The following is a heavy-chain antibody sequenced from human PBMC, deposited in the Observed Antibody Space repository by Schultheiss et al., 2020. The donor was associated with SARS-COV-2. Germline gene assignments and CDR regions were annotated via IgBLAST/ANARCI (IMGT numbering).Heavy chain of an antibody. D-gene: IGHD3-3*01. CDR2: IWYDGSNK. CDR1: GFTFSDYY. V-gene: IGHV3-33*08. CDR3: ARDLVLFGVTRGGIDY. J-gene: IGHJ4*02. Sequence: GGSLRLSCAASGFTFSDYYMSWIRQAPGKGLEWVAVIWYDGSNKYYADSVKGRFTISRDNSKNTLYLQMNSLRAEDTAVYYCARDLVLFGVTRGGIDYWGQGTLVTVSS.